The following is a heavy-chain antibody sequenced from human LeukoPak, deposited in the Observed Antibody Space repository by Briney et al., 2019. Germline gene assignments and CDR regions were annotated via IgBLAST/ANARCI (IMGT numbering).Heavy chain of an antibody. CDR1: GFTFSSYA. Sequence: GGSLRLSCAASGFTFSSYAMHWVRQAPGKGLEWVAVISYDGSNKYYADSVKGRFTISRDNSKNTLYLQMNSLRAEDTAVYYCARPLGITEGWFDPWGQGTLVTVSS. D-gene: IGHD7-27*01. J-gene: IGHJ5*02. CDR2: ISYDGSNK. CDR3: ARPLGITEGWFDP. V-gene: IGHV3-30-3*01.